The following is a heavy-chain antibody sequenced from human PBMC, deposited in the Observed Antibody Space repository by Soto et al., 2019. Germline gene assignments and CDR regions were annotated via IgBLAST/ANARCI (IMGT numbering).Heavy chain of an antibody. J-gene: IGHJ3*02. CDR1: GFTFSSYW. CDR3: ARDGTTGDSAFDI. V-gene: IGHV3-7*01. Sequence: GGSLRLSCAASGFTFSSYWMSWVRQAPGKGLEWVANIKQDGSEKYYVDSVKGRFTISRDNAKNSLYLQMNSLRAEDTAVYYCARDGTTGDSAFDIGGQGTMVTVSS. D-gene: IGHD7-27*01. CDR2: IKQDGSEK.